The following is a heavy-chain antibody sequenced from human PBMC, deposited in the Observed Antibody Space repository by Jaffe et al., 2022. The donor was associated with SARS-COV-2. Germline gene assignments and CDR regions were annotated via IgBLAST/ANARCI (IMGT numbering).Heavy chain of an antibody. D-gene: IGHD3-9*01. Sequence: EVQLVQSGAEVKKPGESLKISCKGSGYSFTSYWIGWVRQMPGKGLEWMGIIYPDDSDTRYSPSFQGQVTMSADKSINTVYLQWSSLKASDSAMYYCASWDFDILTWDFWGQGTLVTVSS. CDR2: IYPDDSDT. V-gene: IGHV5-51*01. CDR1: GYSFTSYW. J-gene: IGHJ4*02. CDR3: ASWDFDILTWDF.